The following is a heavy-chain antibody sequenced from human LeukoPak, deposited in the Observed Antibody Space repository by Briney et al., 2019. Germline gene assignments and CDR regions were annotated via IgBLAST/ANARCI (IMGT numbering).Heavy chain of an antibody. Sequence: GGSLRLSCAASGFTFDDYAMHWVRQAPGKGLEWVSGISWNSYTIGYADSVKGRFTISRDNAKNSLYLQMNSLRAEDTAVYYCARAVGAKSAFDIWGQGTMVTVSS. V-gene: IGHV3-9*01. CDR1: GFTFDDYA. CDR2: ISWNSYTI. CDR3: ARAVGAKSAFDI. D-gene: IGHD1-26*01. J-gene: IGHJ3*02.